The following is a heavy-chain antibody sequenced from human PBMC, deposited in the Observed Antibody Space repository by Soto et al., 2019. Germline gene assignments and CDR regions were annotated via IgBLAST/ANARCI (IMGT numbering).Heavy chain of an antibody. CDR3: ARELREGPTTWYFQH. D-gene: IGHD4-17*01. Sequence: SETLSFTCTVSGGSISSGGYYWSWIRQHPGKGLEWIGYIYYSGSTYYNPSLKSRVTISVDTSKNQFSLKLSSVTAADTAVYYCARELREGPTTWYFQHWGQGTLVTVSS. J-gene: IGHJ1*01. V-gene: IGHV4-31*03. CDR2: IYYSGST. CDR1: GGSISSGGYY.